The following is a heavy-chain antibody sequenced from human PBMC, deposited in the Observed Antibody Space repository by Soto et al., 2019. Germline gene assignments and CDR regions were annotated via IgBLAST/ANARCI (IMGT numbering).Heavy chain of an antibody. CDR3: ARVTDFWSGYCMDV. V-gene: IGHV4-59*01. CDR1: GGSISGYY. D-gene: IGHD3-3*01. J-gene: IGHJ6*02. Sequence: SETLSLTCTVSGGSISGYYWSWIRQPPGKGLEWIGNVYYSGGAKYNPSLKSRVTISVDTSKNQFSLKLSSVTAADTAVYYCARVTDFWSGYCMDVWGQGTTVTVSS. CDR2: VYYSGGA.